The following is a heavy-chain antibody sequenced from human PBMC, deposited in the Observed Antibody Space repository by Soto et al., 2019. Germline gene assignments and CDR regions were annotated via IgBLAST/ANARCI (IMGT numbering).Heavy chain of an antibody. D-gene: IGHD1-1*01. CDR3: ARGRYGDY. Sequence: QVHLVQSGAEVKKPGASVKVSCQASGYPFTTYGITWVRQAPGQGLEWMGWISAHNGNTNYAQNLQGRVTVTRDTSTSTAYMELRSLRSDDTAVYYCARGRYGDYWGQGALVPVSS. CDR2: ISAHNGNT. V-gene: IGHV1-18*01. J-gene: IGHJ4*02. CDR1: GYPFTTYG.